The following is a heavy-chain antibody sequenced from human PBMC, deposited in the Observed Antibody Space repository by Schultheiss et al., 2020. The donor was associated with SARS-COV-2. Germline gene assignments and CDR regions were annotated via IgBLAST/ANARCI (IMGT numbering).Heavy chain of an antibody. CDR3: AIDHSSTSFYGMDV. CDR2: ISRSGSTL. V-gene: IGHV3-48*03. CDR1: GFTFSSYD. D-gene: IGHD2-2*01. J-gene: IGHJ6*02. Sequence: GGSLRLSCAASGFTFSSYDMHWVRQAPGKGLECVSYISRSGSTLYYADSVKGRFTISRDNAKNSLYLQMNSLRAEDTAVYYSAIDHSSTSFYGMDVWGQGTTVTVSS.